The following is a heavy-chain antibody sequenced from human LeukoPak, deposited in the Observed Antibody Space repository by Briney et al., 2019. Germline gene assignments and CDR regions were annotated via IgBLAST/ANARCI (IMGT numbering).Heavy chain of an antibody. Sequence: PSETLSPTCTVSGGSISSGSYYWSWIRQPAGKGLEWIGRIYTSGSTNYNPSLKSRVTISVDTSKNQFSLKLSSVTAADTAVYYCAREEAAASEYFQHWGQGTLVTVSS. CDR2: IYTSGST. J-gene: IGHJ1*01. CDR3: AREEAAASEYFQH. V-gene: IGHV4-61*02. CDR1: GGSISSGSYY. D-gene: IGHD6-13*01.